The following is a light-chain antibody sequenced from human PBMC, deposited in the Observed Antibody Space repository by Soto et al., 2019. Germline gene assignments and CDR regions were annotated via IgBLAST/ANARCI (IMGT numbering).Light chain of an antibody. J-gene: IGKJ1*01. CDR3: MQALQTPRT. Sequence: DIVMTQSPLSLPVTPGEPASISCRSSQSLLQSSGYNSLDWYLQKPGQSPQLLIYLGSYRASGVPDRFSGSGSGTDFTLKISKVEAEDVGVYYCMQALQTPRTFGQGTKVEIK. V-gene: IGKV2-28*01. CDR2: LGS. CDR1: QSLLQSSGYNS.